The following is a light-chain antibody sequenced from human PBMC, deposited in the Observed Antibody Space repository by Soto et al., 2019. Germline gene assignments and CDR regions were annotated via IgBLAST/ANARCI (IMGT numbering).Light chain of an antibody. V-gene: IGKV3-20*01. CDR1: QSVSSDY. CDR2: GAS. CDR3: QQYGSSPST. J-gene: IGKJ2*01. Sequence: EIVLTQSPGTLSLSPGERATLSCRASQSVSSDYLAWYQQKPGQAPRLLIYGASSRATGIPDRFSGSGSGTALSLTISRLELEDFEVYYWQQYGSSPSTFGQGAKLEIK.